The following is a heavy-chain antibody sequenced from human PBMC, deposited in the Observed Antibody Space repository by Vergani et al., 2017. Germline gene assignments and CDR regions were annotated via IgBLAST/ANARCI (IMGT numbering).Heavy chain of an antibody. CDR1: GGSISSSSYY. Sequence: QLQLQESGPGLVKPSETLSLTCTVSGGSISSSSYYWGWIRQPPGKGLEWIGSIYYSGSTYYNPSLKSRVTISVDTSKNQFSLKLSSVTAADTAVYYCARHVVEEDYYGSGSPFDYWGQGTLVTVSS. D-gene: IGHD3-10*01. CDR3: ARHVVEEDYYGSGSPFDY. J-gene: IGHJ4*02. V-gene: IGHV4-39*01. CDR2: IYYSGST.